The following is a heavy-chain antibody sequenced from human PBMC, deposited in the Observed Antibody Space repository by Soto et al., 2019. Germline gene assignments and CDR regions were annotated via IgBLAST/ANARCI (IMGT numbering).Heavy chain of an antibody. J-gene: IGHJ4*02. CDR3: AREMYYYDSRGYSIDYFDN. CDR2: IYHSGAT. D-gene: IGHD3-22*01. Sequence: NPSETLSLTCTVSGDSVTRHYWSWIRQPPGKGPEWLGYIYHSGATNYNPSLKSRFTMSIDTSKDTFSLALTSVTAADTAVYYCAREMYYYDSRGYSIDYFDNWGQGILVTVSS. CDR1: GDSVTRHY. V-gene: IGHV4-59*02.